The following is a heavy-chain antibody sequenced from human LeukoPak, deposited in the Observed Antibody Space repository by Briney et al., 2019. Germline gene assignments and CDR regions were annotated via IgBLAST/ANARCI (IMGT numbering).Heavy chain of an antibody. CDR3: AKGSERHCNSSTCWHYWYFVL. CDR2: IDTTGRFT. Sequence: GGSLRLSCTDSGFNFSTYEMHWVRQAPGKGLEWVSYIDTTGRFTFYADSVKGRFTVSRDRAKNSLYLQMNSLRAEDSAMYYCAKGSERHCNSSTCWHYWYFVLWGRGTLVTVSS. CDR1: GFNFSTYE. D-gene: IGHD2-2*01. V-gene: IGHV3-48*03. J-gene: IGHJ2*01.